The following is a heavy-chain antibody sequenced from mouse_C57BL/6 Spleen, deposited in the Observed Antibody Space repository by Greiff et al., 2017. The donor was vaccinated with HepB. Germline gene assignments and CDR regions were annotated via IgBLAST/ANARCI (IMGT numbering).Heavy chain of an antibody. CDR2: INPSSGYT. Sequence: QVQLQQSGAELARPGASVKMSCKASGYTFTSYTMHWVKQRPGQGLEWIGYINPSSGYTKYNQKFKDKATLTADKSSSTAYMQLSSLTSEDSAVYYCAREGEDYYGSSHTFDYWGQGTTLTVSS. CDR1: GYTFTSYT. J-gene: IGHJ2*01. CDR3: AREGEDYYGSSHTFDY. D-gene: IGHD1-1*01. V-gene: IGHV1-4*01.